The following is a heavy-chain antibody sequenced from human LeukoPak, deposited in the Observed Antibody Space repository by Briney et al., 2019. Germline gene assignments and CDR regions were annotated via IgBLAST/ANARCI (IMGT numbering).Heavy chain of an antibody. CDR3: ARDRDYGDYVFDF. D-gene: IGHD4-17*01. J-gene: IGHJ4*02. CDR2: INSDGSST. CDR1: GFTFSSYW. Sequence: QPGGSLRLSCAASGFTFSSYWMHWVRQAPGKGLVWVSRINSDGSSTSYAGSVKGRFTISRDNAKNTLYLQMNSLRAEDTAVYYCARDRDYGDYVFDFWGQGTLVTVSS. V-gene: IGHV3-74*01.